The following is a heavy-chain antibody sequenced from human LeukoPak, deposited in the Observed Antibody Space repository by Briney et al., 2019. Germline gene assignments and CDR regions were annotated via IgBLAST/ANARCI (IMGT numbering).Heavy chain of an antibody. CDR2: ISSSGNTI. J-gene: IGHJ6*02. CDR3: AKDKSMIVVVIRSYGMDV. D-gene: IGHD3-22*01. Sequence: GGSLRLSCAASGFTFSSYAMNWVRQAPGKGLEWVSYISSSGNTIYYADSLKGRFTISRDNAKNSLYLQMNSLRAEDTAVYYCAKDKSMIVVVIRSYGMDVWGQGTTVTVSS. CDR1: GFTFSSYA. V-gene: IGHV3-48*01.